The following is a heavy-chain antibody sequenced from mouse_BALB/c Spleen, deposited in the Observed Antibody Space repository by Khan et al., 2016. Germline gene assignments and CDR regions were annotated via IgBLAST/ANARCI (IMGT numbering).Heavy chain of an antibody. CDR3: ARKNYGRSWYFDV. J-gene: IGHJ1*01. CDR1: GYSITSGYY. D-gene: IGHD1-1*01. V-gene: IGHV3-6*02. CDR2: ISYDANN. Sequence: EVELVESGPGLVKPSQSLSLTCSVTGYSITSGYYWNWIRQFPGNKLEWMGYISYDANNNYNPSLKNRISITRDTSKNQFFLKLNSVTTEDTATYYCARKNYGRSWYFDVWGAGTTVTVSS.